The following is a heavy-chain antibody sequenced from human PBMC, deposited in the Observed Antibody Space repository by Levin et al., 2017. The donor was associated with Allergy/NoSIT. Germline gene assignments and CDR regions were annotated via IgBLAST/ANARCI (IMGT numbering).Heavy chain of an antibody. Sequence: SETLSLTCAVSGGSISTDNWWSWIRQPPGKGLEWIGEIYRSGDTNHNPSLRSRVTMSVDKSKNHFSLMLSSVTAAATPVYYCATVEGLFCSGVSCSYSFHYWGQGALVTVSS. V-gene: IGHV4-4*02. D-gene: IGHD3-9*01. J-gene: IGHJ4*02. CDR3: ATVEGLFCSGVSCSYSFHY. CDR1: GGSISTDNW. CDR2: IYRSGDT.